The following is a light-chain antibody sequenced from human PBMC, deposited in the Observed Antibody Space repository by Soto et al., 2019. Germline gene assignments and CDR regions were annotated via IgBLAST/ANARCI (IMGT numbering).Light chain of an antibody. J-gene: IGKJ1*01. Sequence: EMLMTQSPATLSVSPGERVSLSCWASQSVSSSYLAWYQQKPGQAPRLLIYGASSRATGIPDRFSGSGSGTDFTLTISSLQPDDVAIYYCQQYDDYSWTFGQGTKVDI. V-gene: IGKV3-20*01. CDR3: QQYDDYSWT. CDR1: QSVSSSY. CDR2: GAS.